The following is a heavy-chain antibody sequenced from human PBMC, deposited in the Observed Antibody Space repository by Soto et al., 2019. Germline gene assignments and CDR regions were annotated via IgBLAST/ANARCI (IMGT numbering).Heavy chain of an antibody. CDR1: GFTFSSYG. V-gene: IGHV3-30*18. D-gene: IGHD1-7*01. J-gene: IGHJ6*02. Sequence: PXVSLQLSCAASGFTFSSYGMHWVRQAPGKGLEWVAVISYDGSNKYYADSVKGRFTISRDNSKNTLYLQMKSLRAEDTAVYYCAKDGWNSEDYYYGMDVWGQGTTVTVSS. CDR2: ISYDGSNK. CDR3: AKDGWNSEDYYYGMDV.